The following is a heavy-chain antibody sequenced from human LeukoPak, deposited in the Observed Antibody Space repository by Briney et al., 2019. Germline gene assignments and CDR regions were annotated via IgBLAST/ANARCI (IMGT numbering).Heavy chain of an antibody. V-gene: IGHV3-23*01. D-gene: IGHD3-22*01. CDR3: AKDGGDNYYDSSGYYGN. CDR2: ISGSGGST. Sequence: GGTLRLSCAASGFTFSSYAMSWVRQAPGKGLEWVSAISGSGGSTYYADSVKGRFTISRDNSKNTLYLQMNSLRAEDTAVYYCAKDGGDNYYDSSGYYGNWGQGTLVTVSS. CDR1: GFTFSSYA. J-gene: IGHJ4*02.